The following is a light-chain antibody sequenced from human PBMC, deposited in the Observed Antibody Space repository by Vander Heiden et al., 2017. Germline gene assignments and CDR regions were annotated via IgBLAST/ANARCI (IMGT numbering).Light chain of an antibody. Sequence: DIQLIQSPSFLSASVGDRVTITCRASQGISSYLAWYQQKPGKAPKLLIYAASTLQSGVPSRFSGSGSGTEFTLTTSSLQPEDFATYYCQQLNSYPPFTFGPGTKVDIK. V-gene: IGKV1-9*01. CDR1: QGISSY. J-gene: IGKJ3*01. CDR3: QQLNSYPPFT. CDR2: AAS.